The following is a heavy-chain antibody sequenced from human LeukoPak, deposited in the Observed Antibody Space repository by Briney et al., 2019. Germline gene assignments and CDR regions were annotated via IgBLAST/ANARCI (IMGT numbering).Heavy chain of an antibody. V-gene: IGHV4-38-2*02. CDR1: GGSISSYY. CDR3: ARDRGVAYCSGGSCLTPPYDY. Sequence: SETLSLTCTVSGGSISSYYWSWIRQPPGKGLEWIGSIYHSGNTYYNPSLKSRVTISVDTSKNQFSLKLSSVTAADTAVYYCARDRGVAYCSGGSCLTPPYDYWGQGTLVTVSS. J-gene: IGHJ4*02. D-gene: IGHD2-15*01. CDR2: IYHSGNT.